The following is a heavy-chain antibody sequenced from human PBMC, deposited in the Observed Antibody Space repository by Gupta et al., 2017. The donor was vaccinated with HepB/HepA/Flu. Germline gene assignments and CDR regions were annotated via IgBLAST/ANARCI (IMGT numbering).Heavy chain of an antibody. J-gene: IGHJ5*02. Sequence: VASGGSQVQPGASLRPSCDASGFIFRNYAMSWVRQAAGKRPEWIATIDNRGGITYYAESVKGRFTVSSETSKNNLFVHLEMNSLRVEDSAIYSCAKVPTSYYDAGWFAPWGQGTRVTVSS. D-gene: IGHD3-9*01. CDR1: GFIFRNYA. V-gene: IGHV3-23*04. CDR2: IDNRGGIT. CDR3: AKVPTSYYDAGWFAP.